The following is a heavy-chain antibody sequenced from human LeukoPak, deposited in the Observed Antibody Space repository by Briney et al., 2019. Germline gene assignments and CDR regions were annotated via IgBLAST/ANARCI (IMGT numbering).Heavy chain of an antibody. CDR1: GGSISSYY. V-gene: IGHV4-4*07. CDR2: IYTSGST. Sequence: SETLSLTCTVSGGSISSYYWSWIRQPPGMELEWIGRIYTSGSTNYNPSLKSRVTMSVDTSKNQFSLKLSSVTAADTAVYYCARDLIAVAGALDYWGQGTLVTVSS. D-gene: IGHD6-19*01. J-gene: IGHJ4*02. CDR3: ARDLIAVAGALDY.